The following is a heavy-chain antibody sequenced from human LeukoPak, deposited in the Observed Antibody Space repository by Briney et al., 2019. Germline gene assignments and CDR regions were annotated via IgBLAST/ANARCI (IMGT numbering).Heavy chain of an antibody. D-gene: IGHD2-2*01. CDR2: INHSGST. V-gene: IGHV4-34*01. CDR1: GGSFSGYY. CDR3: ARNPDCSSTSCYGTNWFDP. Sequence: SETLSLTCAVYGGSFSGYYWSWIRQPPGKGLEWIGEINHSGSTNHNPSLKSRVTISVDTSKNQFSLKLSSVTAADTAVYYCARNPDCSSTSCYGTNWFDPWGQGTLVTVSS. J-gene: IGHJ5*02.